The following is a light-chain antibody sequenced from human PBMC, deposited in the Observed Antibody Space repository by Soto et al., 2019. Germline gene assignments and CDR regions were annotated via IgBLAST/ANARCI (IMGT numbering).Light chain of an antibody. Sequence: EIVMTQSPATLSVSPGERVTLSCRASQSVSSNLAWYQQKPGQAPRLLIYDASNRATGIPDRFSGSGSGTEFTLTISSLQSEDFAVYYCQQYNTWPPTFGQGTKVDIK. CDR1: QSVSSN. V-gene: IGKV3D-15*01. J-gene: IGKJ1*01. CDR3: QQYNTWPPT. CDR2: DAS.